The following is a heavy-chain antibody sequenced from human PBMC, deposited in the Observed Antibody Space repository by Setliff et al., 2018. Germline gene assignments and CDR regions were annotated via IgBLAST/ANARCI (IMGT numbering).Heavy chain of an antibody. CDR3: ARGLVWSDP. V-gene: IGHV3-23*01. D-gene: IGHD6-6*01. J-gene: IGHJ5*02. Sequence: PGGSLRLSCAASGFTFSHFAMSWLRQAPGKGLEWVSGISGNGGTTHYAGSVMGRFTISRDNSKNTLYLQMNSLTVEDTAVYYCARGLVWSDPWGQGTLVTVSS. CDR2: ISGNGGTT. CDR1: GFTFSHFA.